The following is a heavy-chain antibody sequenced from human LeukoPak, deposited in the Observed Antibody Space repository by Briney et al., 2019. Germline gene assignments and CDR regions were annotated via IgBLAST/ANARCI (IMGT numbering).Heavy chain of an antibody. CDR2: IYYTGST. D-gene: IGHD3-22*01. Sequence: SETLSLTCTVSGASISSSSYYWGWIRQPPGKGLEWIGTIYYTGSTYYNPSLKTRVTISTDTSKNQFSLRLSSVTAADTAVYFCARASNYFDVLYWGQGTLVTVSS. J-gene: IGHJ4*02. V-gene: IGHV4-39*01. CDR3: ARASNYFDVLY. CDR1: GASISSSSYY.